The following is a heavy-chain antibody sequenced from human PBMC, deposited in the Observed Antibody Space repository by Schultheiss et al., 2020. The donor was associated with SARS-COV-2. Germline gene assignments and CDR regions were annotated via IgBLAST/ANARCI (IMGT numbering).Heavy chain of an antibody. CDR1: GFTFSDYY. V-gene: IGHV3-11*06. CDR2: ILSSGSYT. Sequence: GGSLRLSCAASGFTFSDYYMSWIRQAPGKGLEWVSHILSSGSYTNYADSVKGRFTISRDNAKNSLYLQMNSLRDEDTAVYYCARDFFKVVGGGEGYWGQGTLVTVSS. J-gene: IGHJ4*02. D-gene: IGHD2-21*01. CDR3: ARDFFKVVGGGEGY.